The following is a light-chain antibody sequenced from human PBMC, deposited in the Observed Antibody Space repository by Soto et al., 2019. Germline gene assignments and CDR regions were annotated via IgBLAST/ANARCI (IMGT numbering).Light chain of an antibody. Sequence: QSVLTQPASVSGSPGQSITISCTGTSSDVGGYNSVSWYQVHPGKAPTLILYDVGDRPSGVSYRFSGSKSGNTASLTISGLQASDEADYFCSSFTSSMTNVFGSGTKVTVL. CDR3: SSFTSSMTNV. V-gene: IGLV2-14*03. J-gene: IGLJ1*01. CDR1: SSDVGGYNS. CDR2: DVG.